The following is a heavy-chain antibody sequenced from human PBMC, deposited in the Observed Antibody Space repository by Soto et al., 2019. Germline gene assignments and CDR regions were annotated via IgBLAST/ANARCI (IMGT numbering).Heavy chain of an antibody. V-gene: IGHV1-69*12. Sequence: QVQLVQSGAEVKKPGSSVKVSCKTSGGTFSSYAISWVRQAPGQGLEWMGGIIPIFGTANYAQKFPGRVTITADESTSTAYMELSSLRSEDTAVYYCARSRSNYYDSRGYYYSTFDYWGQGTLVTVSS. D-gene: IGHD3-22*01. CDR3: ARSRSNYYDSRGYYYSTFDY. CDR2: IIPIFGTA. J-gene: IGHJ4*02. CDR1: GGTFSSYA.